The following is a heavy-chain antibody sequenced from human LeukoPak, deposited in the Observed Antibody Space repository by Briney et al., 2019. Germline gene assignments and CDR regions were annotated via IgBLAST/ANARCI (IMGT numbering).Heavy chain of an antibody. D-gene: IGHD2/OR15-2a*01. J-gene: IGHJ6*02. V-gene: IGHV3-23*01. CDR1: GFTFSSYA. Sequence: GGSLRLSCAASGFTFSSYALTWVRQAPGKGLEWVSGISGSGGSTNYADSVKGRFTISRDNSKNTLYLHMSSLRAEDTAVYYSAKGTTTAPRYGMDVWGQGTTVIVSS. CDR3: AKGTTTAPRYGMDV. CDR2: ISGSGGST.